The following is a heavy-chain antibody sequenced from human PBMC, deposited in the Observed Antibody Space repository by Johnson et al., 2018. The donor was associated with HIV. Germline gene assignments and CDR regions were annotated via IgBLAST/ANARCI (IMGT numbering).Heavy chain of an antibody. V-gene: IGHV3-33*06. CDR2: IWYDGSNK. CDR1: GFTFGDYA. Sequence: QLVESGGGLVKPGGSLRLSCSGSGFTFGDYAMSWVRQAPGKGLEWVAVIWYDGSNKYYADSVKGRFTISRDNSKNTLYLQMNSLRAEDTAVYYCAKRRGYSYGWSGAFDIWGQGTMVTVSS. CDR3: AKRRGYSYGWSGAFDI. D-gene: IGHD5-18*01. J-gene: IGHJ3*02.